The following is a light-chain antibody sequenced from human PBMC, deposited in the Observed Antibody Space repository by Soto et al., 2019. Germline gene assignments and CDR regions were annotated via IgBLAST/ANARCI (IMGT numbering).Light chain of an antibody. Sequence: EIVLTQSAAALCLSPGERATLSCRASQSVSNNYLAWYQQKPAQAPRILIYGASNRATGIPDRFSGSGSGTDFTLTISRLEPEDVAVYYCQQYGSSGTFGQGTKVDI. J-gene: IGKJ1*01. CDR1: QSVSNNY. CDR2: GAS. V-gene: IGKV3-20*01. CDR3: QQYGSSGT.